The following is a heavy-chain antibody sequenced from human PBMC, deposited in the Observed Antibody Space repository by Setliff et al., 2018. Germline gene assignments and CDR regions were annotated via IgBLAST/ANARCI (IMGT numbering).Heavy chain of an antibody. V-gene: IGHV1-18*01. CDR2: ISAYNGNT. CDR3: VREYSGGGLM. CDR1: GYTFTSYG. J-gene: IGHJ3*01. Sequence: ASVKVSCKASGYTFTSYGFSWVRQAPGQGLEWMGWISAYNGNTNYGQKYQGRVTMTTDTSTNTVYMELRSLRSDDTAVYYCVREYSGGGLMWGQGTMVTVSS. D-gene: IGHD6-19*01.